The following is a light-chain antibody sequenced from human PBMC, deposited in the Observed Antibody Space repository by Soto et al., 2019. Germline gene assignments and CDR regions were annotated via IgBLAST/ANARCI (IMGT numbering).Light chain of an antibody. CDR1: QIVIDK. Sequence: TVMTQSPDTLSLSAGESATVXCRASQIVIDKFDRYQQKTGQGPRLVIXGPSSRATGIQARVSGSGSGKDFTLNISSLQSDEVGIYYCKQYNERPPWTFGQGTKVDIK. J-gene: IGKJ1*01. V-gene: IGKV3-15*01. CDR3: KQYNERPPWT. CDR2: GPS.